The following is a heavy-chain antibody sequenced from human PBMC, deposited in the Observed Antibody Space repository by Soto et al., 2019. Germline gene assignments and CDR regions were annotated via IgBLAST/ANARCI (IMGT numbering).Heavy chain of an antibody. CDR3: ARARITMIVVVTFDY. V-gene: IGHV4-31*03. CDR2: IYYSGST. J-gene: IGHJ4*02. Sequence: QVQLQESGPGLVKPSQTLSLTCTVSGGSISSGGYYWSWIRQHPGKGLEWLGYIYYSGSTYYNPSLKSRVTISVVTSKNQFSLKLSSVTAADTAVYYCARARITMIVVVTFDYWGQGTLVTVSS. CDR1: GGSISSGGYY. D-gene: IGHD3-22*01.